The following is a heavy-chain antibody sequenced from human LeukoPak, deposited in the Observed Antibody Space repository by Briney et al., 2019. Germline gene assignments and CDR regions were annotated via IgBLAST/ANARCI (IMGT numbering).Heavy chain of an antibody. J-gene: IGHJ3*02. V-gene: IGHV3-9*01. CDR3: AKALGLRSWDAFDI. Sequence: GGSLRLSCAASGFTFDDYAMHWVRQAPGKGLEWVSGISWNSGSIGYADSVKGRFTISRDNAKNSLYLQMNSLRAEDTALYYCAKALGLRSWDAFDIWGQGTMVTVSS. CDR2: ISWNSGSI. D-gene: IGHD4-17*01. CDR1: GFTFDDYA.